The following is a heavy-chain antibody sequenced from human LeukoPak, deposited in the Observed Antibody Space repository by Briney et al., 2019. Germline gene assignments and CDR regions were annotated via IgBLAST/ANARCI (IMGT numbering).Heavy chain of an antibody. J-gene: IGHJ4*02. CDR1: GLTFSGSA. CDR2: IRSKANSYAT. CDR3: TRQQASSGWYDY. V-gene: IGHV3-73*01. Sequence: GGSLRLSCAASGLTFSGSAMHWVRQASGKGLEWVGRIRSKANSYATAYAASVKGRFTISRDDSKNTAYLQMNSLKTEDTAVYYCTRQQASSGWYDYWGQGTLVTVSS. D-gene: IGHD6-19*01.